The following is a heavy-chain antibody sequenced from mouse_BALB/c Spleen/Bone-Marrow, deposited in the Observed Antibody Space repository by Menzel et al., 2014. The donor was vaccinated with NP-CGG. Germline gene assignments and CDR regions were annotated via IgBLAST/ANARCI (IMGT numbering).Heavy chain of an antibody. CDR1: GYTLTTYV. CDR2: INPYNDDS. CDR3: ARDYYGSTSFAY. V-gene: IGHV1-14*01. D-gene: IGHD1-1*01. J-gene: IGHJ3*01. Sequence: VQLQQSGPELVKPGAPVKMSCKASGYTLTTYVMHWVKQKPGQGLEWIGYINPYNDDSKYNEKFKGKATLTSDKSSSTAYMELSSLTSEDSAVYYCARDYYGSTSFAYWGQGTLVTVSA.